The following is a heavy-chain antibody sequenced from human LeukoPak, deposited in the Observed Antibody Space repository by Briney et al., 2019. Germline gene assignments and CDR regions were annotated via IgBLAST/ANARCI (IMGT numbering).Heavy chain of an antibody. CDR1: GFTFSNYA. D-gene: IGHD6-13*01. CDR2: ISASGGDT. V-gene: IGHV3-23*01. Sequence: GGSLRLSCAASGFTFSNYAMSWVRQAPGKGLEWVSVISASGGDTYYADSVKGRFIVSRDNSKNTLFLQVNSLRAEDTAVYYCAKDLGIAAAGTLDWGQGTLVTVSS. J-gene: IGHJ4*02. CDR3: AKDLGIAAAGTLD.